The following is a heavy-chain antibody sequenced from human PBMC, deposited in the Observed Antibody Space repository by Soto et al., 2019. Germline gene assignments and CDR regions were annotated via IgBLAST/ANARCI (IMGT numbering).Heavy chain of an antibody. CDR2: IIYDGINK. J-gene: IGHJ4*02. CDR3: VAELGNTGSEGQDY. CDR1: GLTFSRYA. Sequence: QVQLAESGGGVVQPGRSLRLSCAASGLTFSRYAMHWVRQAPGKGLEWVAVIIYDGINKHYADSVKGRFTISRDNSKNTLYLQMNCLRVEDRAVFYCVAELGNTGSEGQDYWGQGTLVNVSS. D-gene: IGHD1-7*01. V-gene: IGHV3-30*04.